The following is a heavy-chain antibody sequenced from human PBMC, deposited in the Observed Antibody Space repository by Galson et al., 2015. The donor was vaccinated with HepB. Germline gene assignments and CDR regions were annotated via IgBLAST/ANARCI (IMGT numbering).Heavy chain of an antibody. D-gene: IGHD6-19*01. CDR1: GFTFSSYG. J-gene: IGHJ4*02. CDR2: IRYDGSNK. CDR3: AKDKIRGQWLVGGSDY. V-gene: IGHV3-30*02. Sequence: SLRLSCAASGFTFSSYGMHWVRQAPGKGLEWVAFIRYDGSNKYYADSVKGRFTISRDNSKNTLYLQMNSLRAEDTAVYYCAKDKIRGQWLVGGSDYWGQGTLVTVSS.